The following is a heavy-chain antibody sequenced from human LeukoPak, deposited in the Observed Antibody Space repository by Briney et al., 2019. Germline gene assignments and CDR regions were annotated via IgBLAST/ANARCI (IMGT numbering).Heavy chain of an antibody. V-gene: IGHV3-33*01. Sequence: GRSLRLSCAASGFTFSSYGMHWVRQAPGKGLEWVAVIWYDGSNKYYADSVKGRFTISRDNSKNTLYLQMNSLRAEDTAVYYCARDRIMVRGVILYYYGMDVWGQGTTVTVSS. CDR2: IWYDGSNK. CDR1: GFTFSSYG. CDR3: ARDRIMVRGVILYYYGMDV. J-gene: IGHJ6*02. D-gene: IGHD3-10*01.